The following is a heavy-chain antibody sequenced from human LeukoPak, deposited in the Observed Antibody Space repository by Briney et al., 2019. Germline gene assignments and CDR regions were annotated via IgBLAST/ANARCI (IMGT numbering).Heavy chain of an antibody. D-gene: IGHD2/OR15-2a*01. CDR3: ASTSVFSYYYMDV. V-gene: IGHV4-34*01. CDR1: GGSFSGHY. Sequence: SEILSLTCAVYGGSFSGHYWTWIRQPPGKGLEWIGEINHSGSTNYNPSLKSRVTISVDTSKNQFSLKVSSVTAADTAVYYCASTSVFSYYYMDVWGKGTTVTISS. CDR2: INHSGST. J-gene: IGHJ6*03.